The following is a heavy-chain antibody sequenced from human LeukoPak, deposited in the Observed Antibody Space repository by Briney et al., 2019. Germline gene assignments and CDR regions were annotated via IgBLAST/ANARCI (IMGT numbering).Heavy chain of an antibody. Sequence: GGSLRLSCTASGFTFSSYRMNWVRQAPGKGLEWVSYISRSGSPIYYADSVKGRFTISRDNAKNSVYLQMNSLRAEDTAVYYCARDKGDYHTSGSLFVFGGQGTLVTVSS. CDR2: ISRSGSPI. J-gene: IGHJ4*02. CDR3: ARDKGDYHTSGSLFVF. D-gene: IGHD3-22*01. V-gene: IGHV3-48*01. CDR1: GFTFSSYR.